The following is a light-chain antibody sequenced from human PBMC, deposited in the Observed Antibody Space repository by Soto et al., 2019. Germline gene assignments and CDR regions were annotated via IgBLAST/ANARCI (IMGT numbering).Light chain of an antibody. V-gene: IGKV1-27*01. J-gene: IGKJ1*01. Sequence: DVQMTQSPSSLSAFVGDRVTITCRASQGIAPYLAWFQQKPGKVPKLLIYATSTLQSGVPSRFSGSGSGTDFTLTINSLQPDDFATYYCQQCNSYPPTFGQGTTVDIK. CDR2: ATS. CDR3: QQCNSYPPT. CDR1: QGIAPY.